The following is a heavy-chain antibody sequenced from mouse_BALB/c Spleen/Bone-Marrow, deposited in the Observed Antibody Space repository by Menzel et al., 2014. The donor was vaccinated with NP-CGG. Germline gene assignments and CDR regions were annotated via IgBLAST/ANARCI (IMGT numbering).Heavy chain of an antibody. Sequence: VKLMESGAELVKPGASVKLSCKTSGYTFTNYWIQWVKQRPGQGLGWIGEIFPGIGTTYYNEKFKGKATLTIDTSSSTAYMQLSSLTSEDSAVYFCARGGNYGYWGQGTTLTVSS. D-gene: IGHD2-1*01. J-gene: IGHJ2*01. CDR3: ARGGNYGY. CDR1: GYTFTNYW. V-gene: IGHV1S132*01. CDR2: IFPGIGTT.